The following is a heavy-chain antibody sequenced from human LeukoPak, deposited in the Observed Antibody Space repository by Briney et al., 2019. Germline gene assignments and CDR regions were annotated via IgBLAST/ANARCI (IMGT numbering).Heavy chain of an antibody. V-gene: IGHV3-49*04. CDR2: IRKKAYGGTT. Sequence: GRSLRLSCTASGFTFGDYAVSWVRRAPGKGREWVTFIRKKAYGGTTEYAASVKGRFTISRDDSKSIAYLQMNSLETEDTAVYYCTRGGASGRYYLDYWGQGTLVTVSS. CDR3: TRGGASGRYYLDY. D-gene: IGHD1-26*01. CDR1: GFTFGDYA. J-gene: IGHJ4*02.